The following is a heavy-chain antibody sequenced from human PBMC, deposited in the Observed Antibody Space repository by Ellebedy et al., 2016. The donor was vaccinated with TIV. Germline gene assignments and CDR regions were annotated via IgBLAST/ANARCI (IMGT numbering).Heavy chain of an antibody. J-gene: IGHJ4*02. CDR2: IAPNDGRT. Sequence: AASVKVSCKTSGYTFGTYSITWVRQAPGQGLDWMGWIAPNDGRTNYAQKLQGRVTITTDTSTSTAYMELRSLRSEDTAVYYCARGEVLLDYWGQGTLVTVSS. CDR1: GYTFGTYS. D-gene: IGHD1-26*01. CDR3: ARGEVLLDY. V-gene: IGHV1-18*01.